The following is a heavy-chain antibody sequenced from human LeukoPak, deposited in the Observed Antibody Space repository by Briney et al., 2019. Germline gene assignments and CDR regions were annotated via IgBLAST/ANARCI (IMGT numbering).Heavy chain of an antibody. Sequence: GGSLRLSCAASGFTFSSYTMSWVRQAPGKGLEWVSAISSSSSSTYYADSVKGRFTISRDNSKNTLYLQMNSLRAEDTAVYYCARTNELGYYCSTSGYTGYYIDIWGKGTMVTVSS. CDR1: GFTFSSYT. V-gene: IGHV3-23*01. CDR2: ISSSSSST. D-gene: IGHD2-2*01. CDR3: ARTNELGYYCSTSGYTGYYIDI. J-gene: IGHJ6*03.